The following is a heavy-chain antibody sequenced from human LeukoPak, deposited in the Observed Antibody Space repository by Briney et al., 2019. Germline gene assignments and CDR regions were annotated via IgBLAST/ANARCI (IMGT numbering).Heavy chain of an antibody. V-gene: IGHV3-73*01. J-gene: IGHJ4*02. CDR3: SPERFDY. CDR2: IRGKANNYAT. CDR1: GFTFSGSA. Sequence: SGGSLRLSCAASGFTFSGSAIHWVRQASGKGLEWVDRIRGKANNYATAYAASVKGRFTISRDDSKNTAYLQMNTLKTEDTAVYYCSPERFDYWGQGTLVTVSS.